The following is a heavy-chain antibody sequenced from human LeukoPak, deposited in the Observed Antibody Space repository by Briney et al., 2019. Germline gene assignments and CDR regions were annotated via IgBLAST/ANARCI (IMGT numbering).Heavy chain of an antibody. V-gene: IGHV3-21*01. J-gene: IGHJ4*02. CDR2: ISSSSSYI. Sequence: GGSLRLSCAVSGFTFSSYSMNWVRQAPGKGLEWVSSISSSSSYIYYADSVKGRFTISRDNAKNSLYLQMNSLRAEDTAVYYCARVARYCSGGSCCDYWGQGTLVTVSS. D-gene: IGHD2-15*01. CDR3: ARVARYCSGGSCCDY. CDR1: GFTFSSYS.